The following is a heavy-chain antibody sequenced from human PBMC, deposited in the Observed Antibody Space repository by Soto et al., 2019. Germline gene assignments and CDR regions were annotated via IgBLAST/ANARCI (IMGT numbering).Heavy chain of an antibody. D-gene: IGHD4-4*01. Sequence: QLQLQESGPGLVKPSETLSLTCTVSGGSISSSSYYWGWIRQPPGKGLEWIGSIYYSGSTYYNPSLKSRVTISVDTSKNQFSLKLSSVTAADTAVYYCARHLYSNYNYYYYYYMDFWGKGTTVTVSS. CDR3: ARHLYSNYNYYYYYYMDF. V-gene: IGHV4-39*01. CDR1: GGSISSSSYY. J-gene: IGHJ6*03. CDR2: IYYSGST.